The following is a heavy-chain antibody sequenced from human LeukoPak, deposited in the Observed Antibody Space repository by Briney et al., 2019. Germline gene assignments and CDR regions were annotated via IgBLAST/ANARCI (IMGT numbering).Heavy chain of an antibody. Sequence: SGGSLRLSCAASGFSFSRNGMHWVRQAPGKGLEWVAVISYDGSNEYYADSVKGRFTISRDNSKNTLYLQMSSLRPEDTAVYYCAKARAGYYYFDSWGQGTLVTVSS. J-gene: IGHJ4*02. CDR1: GFSFSRNG. V-gene: IGHV3-30*18. CDR2: ISYDGSNE. CDR3: AKARAGYYYFDS. D-gene: IGHD2-21*01.